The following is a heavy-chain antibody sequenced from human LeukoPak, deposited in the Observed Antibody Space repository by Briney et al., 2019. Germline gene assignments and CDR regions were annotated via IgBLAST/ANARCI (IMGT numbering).Heavy chain of an antibody. CDR2: INPSGGST. V-gene: IGHV1-46*01. J-gene: IGHJ4*02. D-gene: IGHD3-22*01. CDR3: ARDQGGYHYDSSGYLGY. Sequence: ASVKVSCKASGYTFTSYYMHWVRQAPGQGLEWMEIINPSGGSTSYAQKFQGRVTMTRDTSTSTVYMELSSLRSEDTAVYYCARDQGGYHYDSSGYLGYWGQGTLVTVSS. CDR1: GYTFTSYY.